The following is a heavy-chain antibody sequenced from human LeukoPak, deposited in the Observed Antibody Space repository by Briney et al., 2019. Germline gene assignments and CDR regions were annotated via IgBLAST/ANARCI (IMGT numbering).Heavy chain of an antibody. J-gene: IGHJ5*02. CDR2: ISYDGSNK. CDR3: AKHGSSERGYNWFDP. CDR1: GFTFSSYG. D-gene: IGHD6-13*01. Sequence: PGRSLRLSCAASGFTFSSYGMHWVRQAPGKGLEWVAVISYDGSNKYYADSVKGRFTISRDNSKNTLYLQMNSLRAEDTAVYYCAKHGSSERGYNWFDPWGQGTLVTVSS. V-gene: IGHV3-30*18.